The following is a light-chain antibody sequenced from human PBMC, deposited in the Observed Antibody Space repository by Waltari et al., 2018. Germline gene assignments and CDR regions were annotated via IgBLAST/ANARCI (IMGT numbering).Light chain of an antibody. CDR3: AAWDDSLSGPV. V-gene: IGLV1-47*01. Sequence: QSVLTQPPSASGTPGQRLTISCSGRRSNTVRNSVNWYQQLPGPAPKLLSYRNNQRPSGVPDRFSGSKSGTSASLAISGLRSEDEADYYCAAWDDSLSGPVFGGGTKLTVL. CDR1: RSNTVRNS. J-gene: IGLJ2*01. CDR2: RNN.